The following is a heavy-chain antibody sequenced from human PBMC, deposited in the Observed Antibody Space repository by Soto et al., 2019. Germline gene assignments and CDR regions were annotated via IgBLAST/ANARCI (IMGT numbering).Heavy chain of an antibody. D-gene: IGHD3-16*01. CDR1: GFTFSKYW. CDR2: ITSDGNTT. V-gene: IGHV3-74*01. Sequence: GSLRLSCVASGFTFSKYWMHWVRQAPGKGLVWVSHITSDGNTTTYADSVKGRFTVSRDNAKNTLYLLMNSLRAEDTAVYYCAKLGGFDYWGQGTLVTVSS. J-gene: IGHJ4*02. CDR3: AKLGGFDY.